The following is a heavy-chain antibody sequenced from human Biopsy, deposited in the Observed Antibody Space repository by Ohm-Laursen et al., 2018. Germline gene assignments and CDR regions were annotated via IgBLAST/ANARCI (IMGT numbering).Heavy chain of an antibody. CDR2: LHDRGVT. J-gene: IGHJ6*02. CDR3: QGGHLPPGQFYGVDA. CDR1: GITVTDHY. D-gene: IGHD3-16*01. Sequence: GSLRLSCAASGITVTDHYMSWVRQAPGKGLEWVSSLHDRGVTYYADSVKGRFTISGDNSKNTLYLQMNGLRAEDTAAYFCQGGHLPPGQFYGVDAWGQGTTVTVSS. V-gene: IGHV3-53*01.